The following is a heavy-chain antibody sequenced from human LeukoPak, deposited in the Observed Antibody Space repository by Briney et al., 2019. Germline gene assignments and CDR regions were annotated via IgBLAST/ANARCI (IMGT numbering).Heavy chain of an antibody. J-gene: IGHJ5*02. CDR1: GFTLTNYD. V-gene: IGHV1-8*01. CDR3: VRDGEGVAISVNFWFDP. D-gene: IGHD3-10*01. CDR2: MNPINGNT. Sequence: ASVKVSCKASGFTLTNYDINWVRQAPGQGLEWMGWMNPINGNTGYARKFQGRVTMTRDTSISTAYMELRSLTSEDSAIYYCVRDGEGVAISVNFWFDPWGQGTLVTVSS.